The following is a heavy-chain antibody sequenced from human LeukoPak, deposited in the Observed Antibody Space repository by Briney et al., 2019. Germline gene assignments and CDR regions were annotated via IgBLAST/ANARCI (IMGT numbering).Heavy chain of an antibody. J-gene: IGHJ4*02. D-gene: IGHD2-15*01. CDR3: AELGRTFDY. V-gene: IGHV3-43*02. Sequence: PGGSLRLSCAASGFTFSTYAMHWVRQAPGKGLEWVSLISGDGGSTYYADSVKGRFTISRDNSKNSLYLQMNSLRTEATALYYCAELGRTFDYWGQGTLVTVSS. CDR1: GFTFSTYA. CDR2: ISGDGGST.